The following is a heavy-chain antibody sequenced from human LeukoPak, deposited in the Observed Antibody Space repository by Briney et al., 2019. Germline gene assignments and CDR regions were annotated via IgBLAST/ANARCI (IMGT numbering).Heavy chain of an antibody. CDR1: GGSISSSVYY. D-gene: IGHD6-19*01. CDR2: IYNSGST. V-gene: IGHV4-39*07. J-gene: IGHJ6*02. CDR3: ARLILTDTGWYPPYSYYGLDV. Sequence: SETLSLTCTVSGGSISSSVYYWGWIRQPPGRGLEWIGNIYNSGSTYYNPSLKSRVTISVDTSRNQFSLKLSSVIAADTAVYYCARLILTDTGWYPPYSYYGLDVWGQGTTVTVSS.